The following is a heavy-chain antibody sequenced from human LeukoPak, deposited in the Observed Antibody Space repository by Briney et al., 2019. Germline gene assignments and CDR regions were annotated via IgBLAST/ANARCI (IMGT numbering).Heavy chain of an antibody. D-gene: IGHD3-22*01. Sequence: GGSLRLSCAVSGFTVSSNYMSWVRQAPGKGLEWVSIIYSAGSTYYADSVKGRFTISRDNSKNTLFLQVSSLRAEDTAVYYCARDNYSGYYDYWGQGTLVTVSS. CDR3: ARDNYSGYYDY. J-gene: IGHJ4*02. V-gene: IGHV3-53*01. CDR2: IYSAGST. CDR1: GFTVSSNY.